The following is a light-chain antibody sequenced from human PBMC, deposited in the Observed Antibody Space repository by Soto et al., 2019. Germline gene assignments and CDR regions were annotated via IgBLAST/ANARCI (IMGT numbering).Light chain of an antibody. CDR3: QQTYTTPEIT. V-gene: IGKV1-39*01. CDR1: QSISIY. CDR2: GAS. Sequence: IHMTQSPASLSASVLYRVTITFLSSQSISIYLNWYQLKPGKAPNLLMYGASYLKSGVPTRFSGSGSGTDFTLTISSLQPEDFAIYYCQQTYTTPEITFGQGTRLEIK. J-gene: IGKJ5*01.